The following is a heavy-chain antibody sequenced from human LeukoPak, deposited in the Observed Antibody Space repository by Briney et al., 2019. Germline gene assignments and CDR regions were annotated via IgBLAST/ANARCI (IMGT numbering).Heavy chain of an antibody. J-gene: IGHJ5*02. CDR3: ARDHGPYYYDSSGYHPAKGWFDP. D-gene: IGHD3-22*01. V-gene: IGHV3-21*01. CDR1: GFTFSSYS. Sequence: GGSLRLSCAASGFTFSSYSMNWVRQAPGKGLEWVSSISSSSSYIYYADSVKGRFTISRDNAKNSLYLQMNSLRAEDTAVYYCARDHGPYYYDSSGYHPAKGWFDPWGQGTLVTVSS. CDR2: ISSSSSYI.